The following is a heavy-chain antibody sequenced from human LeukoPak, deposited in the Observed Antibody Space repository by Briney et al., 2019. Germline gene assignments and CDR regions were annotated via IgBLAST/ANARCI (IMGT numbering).Heavy chain of an antibody. D-gene: IGHD6-6*01. CDR3: ARAKYSSSSGAFDY. J-gene: IGHJ4*02. Sequence: SETLSLTCTVSGGSISSYYWSWIRQPPGKGLEWIGYIYYSGSTNYNPSLKSRVTISVDTSKNQFSLKLSSVTAADTAVYYCARAKYSSSSGAFDYWGQGTLVTVSS. CDR2: IYYSGST. V-gene: IGHV4-59*01. CDR1: GGSISSYY.